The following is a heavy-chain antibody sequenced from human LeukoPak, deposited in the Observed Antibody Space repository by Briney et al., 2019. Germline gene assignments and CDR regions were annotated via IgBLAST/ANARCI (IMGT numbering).Heavy chain of an antibody. J-gene: IGHJ6*02. V-gene: IGHV4-59*01. CDR2: IYYSGST. CDR3: ARDPGGSGYYPYYYYGMDV. Sequence: SATLSLTCTVSGGSISSYYWSWIRQPPGKGLEWIGYIYYSGSTNYNPSLKSRVTISVDTSKNQFSLKLSSVTAADTAVYYCARDPGGSGYYPYYYYGMDVWGQGTTVTVSS. D-gene: IGHD3-22*01. CDR1: GGSISSYY.